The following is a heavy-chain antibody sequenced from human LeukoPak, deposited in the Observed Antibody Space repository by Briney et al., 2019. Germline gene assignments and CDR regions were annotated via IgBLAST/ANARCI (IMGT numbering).Heavy chain of an antibody. Sequence: GGSLRLSCAASGFTFRSYAMSWVRQAPGKGLQWVSSIRSSGDTTYYADSVKGRFTISRDNAKNTLYLQMNSLRAEDTAVYYCARDHAPSYYYGSGTKTPDYWGQGTLVTVSS. V-gene: IGHV3-23*01. J-gene: IGHJ4*02. D-gene: IGHD3-10*01. CDR1: GFTFRSYA. CDR2: IRSSGDTT. CDR3: ARDHAPSYYYGSGTKTPDY.